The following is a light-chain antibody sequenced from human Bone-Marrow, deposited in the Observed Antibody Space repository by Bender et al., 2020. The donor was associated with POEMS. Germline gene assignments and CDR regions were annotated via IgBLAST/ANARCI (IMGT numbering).Light chain of an antibody. CDR1: SNDVGRYNL. J-gene: IGLJ3*02. CDR2: QGN. CDR3: CSYAGSRTWV. Sequence: QSVLTQPPSVSGAPGQRVTISCTGTSNDVGRYNLVSWYQHLPGKAPRLLIYQGNKRPSGVSSRFSGSKSGNTASLTISGLQAEDEADYYCCSYAGSRTWVFGGGTKLTVL. V-gene: IGLV2-23*01.